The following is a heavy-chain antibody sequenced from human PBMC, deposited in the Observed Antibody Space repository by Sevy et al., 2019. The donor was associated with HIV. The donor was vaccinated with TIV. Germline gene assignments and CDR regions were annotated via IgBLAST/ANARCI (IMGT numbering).Heavy chain of an antibody. CDR3: AKVDVVVPVADYGMDV. V-gene: IGHV3-23*01. CDR1: RFTFSSYW. CDR2: ISRSGGRT. D-gene: IGHD2-2*01. J-gene: IGHJ6*02. Sequence: GGSLRLSCAASRFTFSSYWMSWVRQAPGKGLEWVSSISRSGGRTYYADSVKGQFTISRDNSKNTLYLQMNRLRAEDTAVYYCAKVDVVVPVADYGMDVWGQGTTVTVSS.